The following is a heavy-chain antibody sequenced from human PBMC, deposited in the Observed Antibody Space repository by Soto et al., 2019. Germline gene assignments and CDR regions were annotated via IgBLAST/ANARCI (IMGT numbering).Heavy chain of an antibody. CDR2: IIPIFGTA. V-gene: IGHV1-69*13. J-gene: IGHJ6*02. CDR3: ARDEAAAGRSDYYYGMDV. CDR1: GGTFSSYA. D-gene: IGHD6-13*01. Sequence: SVKVSCKASGGTFSSYAISWVRQAPGQGLEWMGGIIPIFGTANYAQKFQGRVTITADESTSTAYMELSSLRSEDTAVYYCARDEAAAGRSDYYYGMDVWGQGTTGTVS.